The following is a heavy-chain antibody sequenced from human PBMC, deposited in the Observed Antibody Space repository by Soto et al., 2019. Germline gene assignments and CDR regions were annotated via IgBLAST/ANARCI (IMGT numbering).Heavy chain of an antibody. J-gene: IGHJ4*02. Sequence: GGSLRLSCAASGFTFSSYLMHWVRQAPGKGLVWVSRINNDGSVTNYADSVKGRFTISRDNAKSTLYLQMSSLRAEDTAVYYCAKSVLPDFWSGYYFDYWGQGTLVTVSS. CDR1: GFTFSSYL. V-gene: IGHV3-74*01. D-gene: IGHD3-3*01. CDR2: INNDGSVT. CDR3: AKSVLPDFWSGYYFDY.